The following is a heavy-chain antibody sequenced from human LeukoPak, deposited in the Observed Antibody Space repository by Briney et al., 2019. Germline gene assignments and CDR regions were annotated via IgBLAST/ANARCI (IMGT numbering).Heavy chain of an antibody. CDR2: IKPDGSEK. CDR1: GFTFSNYW. CDR3: ARGDFWSGDYTDAFDV. J-gene: IGHJ3*01. D-gene: IGHD3-3*01. Sequence: RGSLRLSCAASGFTFSNYWMSWVRQTPDKGLEWVANIKPDGSEKYCVDSVKGRFSISRDNVRNALYLQMNSLRVGDTALYYCARGDFWSGDYTDAFDVWGQGTMVTVSS. V-gene: IGHV3-7*04.